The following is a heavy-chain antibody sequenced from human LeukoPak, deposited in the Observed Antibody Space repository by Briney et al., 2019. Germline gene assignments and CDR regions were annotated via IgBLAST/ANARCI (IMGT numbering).Heavy chain of an antibody. J-gene: IGHJ4*02. CDR3: AVYYYGP. Sequence: SQTLSLTCTVSGASISSGGYYWSWIRQHPGKGPEWIGHINYSGTTYYKPSLKSRVTISVDTSKNQFSLKLSSVTAADTAVYYCAVYYYGPWGQGTLVTVSS. V-gene: IGHV4-31*03. D-gene: IGHD3-10*01. CDR2: INYSGTT. CDR1: GASISSGGYY.